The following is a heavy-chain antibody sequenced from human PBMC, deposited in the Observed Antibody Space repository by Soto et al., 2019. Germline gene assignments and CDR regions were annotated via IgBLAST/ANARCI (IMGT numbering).Heavy chain of an antibody. CDR3: AKDRGDAFEEGYDFDY. CDR1: GFSINNYA. V-gene: IGHV3-23*01. J-gene: IGHJ4*02. D-gene: IGHD3-16*01. Sequence: GGSLRLSCAASGFSINNYAVSWVRQAPGKGLEWVSGITAGGGRLYFADSVNGRFTISRDSSKNTLHLQMNSLRVEDTAVYYCAKDRGDAFEEGYDFDYWGQGIVVTVSS. CDR2: ITAGGGRL.